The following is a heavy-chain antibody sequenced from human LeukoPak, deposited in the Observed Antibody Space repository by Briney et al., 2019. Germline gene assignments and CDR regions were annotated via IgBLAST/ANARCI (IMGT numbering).Heavy chain of an antibody. D-gene: IGHD3-22*01. V-gene: IGHV3-11*04. CDR2: ISSSGSTI. CDR1: GFTFSDYY. CDR3: AKDQARNYYDSSGFDY. Sequence: GGSLRLSCAASGFTFSDYYMSWIRQAPGKGLEWVSYISSSGSTIYYADSVKGRFTISRDNSKNTLYLQMNSLRAEDTAVYYCAKDQARNYYDSSGFDYWGQGTLVTVSS. J-gene: IGHJ4*02.